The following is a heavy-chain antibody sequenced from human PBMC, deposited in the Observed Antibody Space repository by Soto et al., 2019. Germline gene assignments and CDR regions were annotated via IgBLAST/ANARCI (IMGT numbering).Heavy chain of an antibody. V-gene: IGHV3-23*01. CDR3: ARKVLVSTSRPDWWYFDL. D-gene: IGHD2-2*01. CDR1: GFTFINYA. J-gene: IGHJ2*01. CDR2: ISGGGDRT. Sequence: EVQLLESGGGLVQPGGSLRLSCVGSGFTFINYAMNWVRQTPGKGLEWVSGISGGGDRTFDADSVKGRFTISRDNSKNTVNLQMTCLRADDTAVYYCARKVLVSTSRPDWWYFDLWGRGTLVTVSS.